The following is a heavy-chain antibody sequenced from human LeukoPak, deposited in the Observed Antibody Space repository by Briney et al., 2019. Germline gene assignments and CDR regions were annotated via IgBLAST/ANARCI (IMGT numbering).Heavy chain of an antibody. V-gene: IGHV4-34*01. CDR1: GGSFNGYY. D-gene: IGHD2-2*01. Sequence: SETLSLTCAVYGGSFNGYYWSWIRQPPGKGLEWIGEINHSGSTNYNPSLKSRVTISVDTSKNQFSLKLSSVTATDTAVYYCHFKYCSSSTCFYYFDYWGQGTLVTVSS. J-gene: IGHJ4*02. CDR2: INHSGST. CDR3: HFKYCSSSTCFYYFDY.